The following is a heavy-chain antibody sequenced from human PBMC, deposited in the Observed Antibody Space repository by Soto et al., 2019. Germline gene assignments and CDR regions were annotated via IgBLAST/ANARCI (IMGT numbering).Heavy chain of an antibody. D-gene: IGHD3-10*02. Sequence: QVQLAESGGGVVQPGRSLRLSCAASGFTFSSYGMHWVRQAPGKGLEWLTFISRDGSKTYYEDSVKGRFTISRDNSKNTQYLQMDSLREEDTALYYCVRDQGPVFGYFTYWGQGTLVTVSS. CDR3: VRDQGPVFGYFTY. CDR1: GFTFSSYG. J-gene: IGHJ4*02. CDR2: ISRDGSKT. V-gene: IGHV3-30*03.